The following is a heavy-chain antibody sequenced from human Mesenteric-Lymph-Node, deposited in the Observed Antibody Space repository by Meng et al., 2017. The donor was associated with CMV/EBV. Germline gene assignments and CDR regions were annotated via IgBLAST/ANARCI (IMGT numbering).Heavy chain of an antibody. Sequence: SGGTFSSYAIGWVRQAHGQGLEWVGGIIPIFGTANYAQKFQGRVTITTDESTSTAYMELSSLRSEDTAVYYCARDRTIFGGNWFDPWGQGTLVTVSS. CDR1: GGTFSSYA. D-gene: IGHD3-3*01. CDR3: ARDRTIFGGNWFDP. V-gene: IGHV1-69*05. J-gene: IGHJ5*02. CDR2: IIPIFGTA.